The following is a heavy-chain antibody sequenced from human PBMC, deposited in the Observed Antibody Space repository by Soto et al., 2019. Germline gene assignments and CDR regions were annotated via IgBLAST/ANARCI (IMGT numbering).Heavy chain of an antibody. V-gene: IGHV3-21*01. CDR2: ISSSSSYI. D-gene: IGHD3-3*01. CDR1: GFTFSSYS. J-gene: IGHJ2*01. Sequence: EVQLVESGGGLVKPGGSLRLSCAASGFTFSSYSMNWVRQAPGKGLEWVSSISSSSSYIYYADSVKGRFTISGDNAKNSLYLQMNSLRAEDTAVYYCARDSFTYYDFWSGYYRDWYFDLWGRGTLVTVSS. CDR3: ARDSFTYYDFWSGYYRDWYFDL.